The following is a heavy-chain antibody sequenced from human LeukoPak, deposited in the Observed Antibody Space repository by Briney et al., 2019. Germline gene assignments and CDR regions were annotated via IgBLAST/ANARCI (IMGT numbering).Heavy chain of an antibody. D-gene: IGHD3-22*01. V-gene: IGHV3-33*06. CDR3: AKVPYYYDSSGSLAFDI. CDR1: RFTFSSYG. CDR2: IWYDGSNK. J-gene: IGHJ3*02. Sequence: PGRSLRLSCAASRFTFSSYGMHWVRQAPGKGLEWVAVIWYDGSNKYYADSVKGRFTISRDNSKNTLYLQMNSLRAEDTAVYYCAKVPYYYDSSGSLAFDIWGQGTMVTVSS.